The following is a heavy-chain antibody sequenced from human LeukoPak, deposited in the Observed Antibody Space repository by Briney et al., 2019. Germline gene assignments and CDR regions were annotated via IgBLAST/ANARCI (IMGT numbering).Heavy chain of an antibody. CDR1: GFTFSSYS. CDR3: ARPMNYYDSSGYGGGDAFDI. CDR2: ISSSGSTI. Sequence: GGSLRLSCAASGFTFSSYSMNWVRQAPGKGLEWVSSISSSGSTIYYADSVKGRFTISRDNAKNSLYLQMNSLRAEDTAVYYCARPMNYYDSSGYGGGDAFDIWGQGTMVTVSS. V-gene: IGHV3-48*04. D-gene: IGHD3-22*01. J-gene: IGHJ3*02.